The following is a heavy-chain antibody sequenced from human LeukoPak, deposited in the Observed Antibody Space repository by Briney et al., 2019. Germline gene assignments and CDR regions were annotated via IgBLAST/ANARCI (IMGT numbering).Heavy chain of an antibody. CDR2: INHSGST. Sequence: GSLRLSCAASGFTFSSYSMNWVRQPPGKGLEWIGEINHSGSTNHNPSLKSRVTISVDTSKNQFSLKLSSVTAADTAVYYCARGRHYTRITSFDYWGQGTLVTVSS. V-gene: IGHV4-34*01. CDR3: ARGRHYTRITSFDY. J-gene: IGHJ4*02. D-gene: IGHD3-3*01. CDR1: GFTFSSYS.